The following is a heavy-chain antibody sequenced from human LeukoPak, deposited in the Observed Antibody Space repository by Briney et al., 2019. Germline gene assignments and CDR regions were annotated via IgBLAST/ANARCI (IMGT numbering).Heavy chain of an antibody. V-gene: IGHV4-59*01. D-gene: IGHD2-2*01. CDR1: GDSIRSYY. CDR3: ASGVVVPAAFMDV. Sequence: SETLSLTCTVSGDSIRSYYWSWVRQPPGKGLEWIGYIYYSGSTNYSPSLKSRVTISLDTSKNQFSLKVSSVTAADTAVYYCASGVVVPAAFMDVWGKGTTVTVSS. CDR2: IYYSGST. J-gene: IGHJ6*03.